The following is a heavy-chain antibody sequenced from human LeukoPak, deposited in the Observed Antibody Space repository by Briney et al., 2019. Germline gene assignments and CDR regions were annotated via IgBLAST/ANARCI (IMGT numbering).Heavy chain of an antibody. V-gene: IGHV1-8*01. J-gene: IGHJ5*02. CDR2: MNPNSGNT. CDR3: ARGLDIGWLSANRFDP. D-gene: IGHD3-22*01. CDR1: GYTFTRYD. Sequence: ASVKVLCKASGYTFTRYDINWVRQATGQGLEWMGWMNPNSGNTGYAQKFQGRVTMTRNTSISTAYMELSSLRSEDTAVYYCARGLDIGWLSANRFDPWGQETLVTVSS.